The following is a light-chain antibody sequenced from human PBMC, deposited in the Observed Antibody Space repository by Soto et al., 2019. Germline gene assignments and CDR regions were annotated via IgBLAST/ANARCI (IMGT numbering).Light chain of an antibody. CDR2: DSS. Sequence: EIELPQSPATWPLSPGETATLSCRASQNVDKFLAWYQQRPGQPPRLLIFDSSNRATGVPVRFSGSGSGTVFTLTIGSLEPEDSAVYYCQQRKNWPPITFGQGTLLEI. CDR3: QQRKNWPPIT. J-gene: IGKJ5*01. CDR1: QNVDKF. V-gene: IGKV3-11*01.